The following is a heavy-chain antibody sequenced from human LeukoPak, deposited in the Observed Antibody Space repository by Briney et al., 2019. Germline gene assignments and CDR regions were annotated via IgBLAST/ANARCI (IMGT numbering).Heavy chain of an antibody. D-gene: IGHD2-21*02. J-gene: IGHJ3*02. Sequence: PGGSLRLSCAASGFTFSSYWMQWVRQAPGEGLVWVSRINSDGSTTRYADSVKGRFSISRDNAKNTLYLQMNSLRAEDTAVYYCARGGDRDAFDIWGQGTMVTVSS. CDR3: ARGGDRDAFDI. CDR2: INSDGSTT. CDR1: GFTFSSYW. V-gene: IGHV3-74*01.